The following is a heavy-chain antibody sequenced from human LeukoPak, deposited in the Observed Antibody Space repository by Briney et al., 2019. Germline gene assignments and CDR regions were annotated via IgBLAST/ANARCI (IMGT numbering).Heavy chain of an antibody. Sequence: GGSLRLSCAGTGVTFSSYAMSWVRQAPGKGLEWVSAISGSGGSTYYADSVKGRFTISRDNSKNTLYLQMNSLRAEDTAVYYCAKGPYYYGSGSYTDYWGQGTLVTVSS. CDR1: GVTFSSYA. V-gene: IGHV3-23*01. CDR2: ISGSGGST. D-gene: IGHD3-10*01. CDR3: AKGPYYYGSGSYTDY. J-gene: IGHJ4*02.